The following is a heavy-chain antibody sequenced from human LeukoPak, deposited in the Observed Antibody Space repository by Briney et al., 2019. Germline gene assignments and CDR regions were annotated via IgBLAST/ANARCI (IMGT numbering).Heavy chain of an antibody. J-gene: IGHJ5*02. V-gene: IGHV4-34*01. CDR1: GGSFSGYY. D-gene: IGHD6-19*01. CDR3: ARGPKGGSGWFRSQNWFDP. Sequence: SETLSLTCAVYGGSFSGYYWSWIRQPPGKGPEWIGEINHSGSTNYNPSLKSRVTISVDTSKNQFSLKLSSVTAADTAVHYCARGPKGGSGWFRSQNWFDPWGQGTLVTVSS. CDR2: INHSGST.